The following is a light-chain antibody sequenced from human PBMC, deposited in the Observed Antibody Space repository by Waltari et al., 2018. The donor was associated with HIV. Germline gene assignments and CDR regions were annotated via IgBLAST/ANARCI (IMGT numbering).Light chain of an antibody. Sequence: QSVLTQPPSVSGAPGQRVTLSCTGSSSNIGAGHDVPWYQQVPGTAPKLLIYGNNNRPSGVPDRFSAAKSGASPSLAITGLQAEDEADYYCQSYDSSLTGSVFGGGTKLTVL. CDR1: SSNIGAGHD. CDR3: QSYDSSLTGSV. J-gene: IGLJ2*01. V-gene: IGLV1-40*01. CDR2: GNN.